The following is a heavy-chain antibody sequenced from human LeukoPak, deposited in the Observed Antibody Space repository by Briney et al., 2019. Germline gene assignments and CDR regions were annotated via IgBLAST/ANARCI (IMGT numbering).Heavy chain of an antibody. CDR1: GYTFTSYY. J-gene: IGHJ4*02. CDR3: ARDPGIAVAGTIDY. Sequence: ASVKVSCKASGYTFTSYYMHWVRQAPGQGLEWMGWISAYNGNTNYAQKLQGRVTMTTDTSTSTAYMELRSLRSDDTAVYYCARDPGIAVAGTIDYWGQGTLVTVSS. D-gene: IGHD6-19*01. CDR2: ISAYNGNT. V-gene: IGHV1-18*04.